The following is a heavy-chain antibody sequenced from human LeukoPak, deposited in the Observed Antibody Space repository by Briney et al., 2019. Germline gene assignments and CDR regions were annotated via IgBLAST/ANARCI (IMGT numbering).Heavy chain of an antibody. V-gene: IGHV1-18*01. CDR2: ISAYNGNT. CDR1: GYTFTSYG. J-gene: IGHJ6*03. Sequence: ASVKVSCKASGYTFTSYGISWVRQAPGQGLEWMGWISAYNGNTNYAQKLQGRVTVTTDTSTSTAYMELRSLRSDDTAVYYCARDPSSGWYGYYYYYMDVWGKGTTVTVSS. CDR3: ARDPSSGWYGYYYYYMDV. D-gene: IGHD6-19*01.